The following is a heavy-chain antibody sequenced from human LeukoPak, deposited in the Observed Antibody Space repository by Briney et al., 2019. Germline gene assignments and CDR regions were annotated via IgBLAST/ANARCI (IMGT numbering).Heavy chain of an antibody. V-gene: IGHV4-59*01. CDR2: IYYSGST. D-gene: IGHD5-12*01. Sequence: PSETLSLTCTVSGGSISSYYWSWIRQPPGKGLEWIGYIYYSGSTNYNPSLKSRVTISVDTSKNQFSLKLSSVTAADTAAYYCARSGGYDRPFDYWGQGTLVTVSS. CDR3: ARSGGYDRPFDY. J-gene: IGHJ4*02. CDR1: GGSISSYY.